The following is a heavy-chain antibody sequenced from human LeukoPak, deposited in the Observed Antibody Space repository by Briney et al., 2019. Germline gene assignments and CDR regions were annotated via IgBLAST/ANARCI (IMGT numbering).Heavy chain of an antibody. D-gene: IGHD5-18*01. CDR2: IRYDGSNK. CDR3: AKDRGYSSRCLDY. J-gene: IGHJ4*02. CDR1: GFTFSSYG. V-gene: IGHV3-30*02. Sequence: GGSLRLSCAASGFTFSSYGMHWVRQAPGKGLEWVAFIRYDGSNKYYADSVKSRFTISRDNSKNTLYLQMNSLRAEDTAVYYCAKDRGYSSRCLDYWGQGTLVTVSS.